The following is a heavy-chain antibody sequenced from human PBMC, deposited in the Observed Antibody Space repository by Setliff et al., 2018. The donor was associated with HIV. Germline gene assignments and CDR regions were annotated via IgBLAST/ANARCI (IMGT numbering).Heavy chain of an antibody. V-gene: IGHV1-3*01. CDR3: ARDHGMWDYGGNFLLREYFHH. J-gene: IGHJ1*01. D-gene: IGHD4-17*01. Sequence: ASVKVSCKASGYTFSRYAMHWVRQAPGQRLEWMGWINAGNGNTKYSQKFQGRVSIARDTSISTAYMDLSRLRSDDTAVYYCARDHGMWDYGGNFLLREYFHHWGQGTLVTVSS. CDR1: GYTFSRYA. CDR2: INAGNGNT.